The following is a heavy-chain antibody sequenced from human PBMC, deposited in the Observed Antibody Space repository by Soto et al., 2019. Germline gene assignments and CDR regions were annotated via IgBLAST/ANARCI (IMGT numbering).Heavy chain of an antibody. D-gene: IGHD3-16*01. V-gene: IGHV3-9*02. CDR1: GFMADDYA. J-gene: IGHJ4*02. CDR2: VSSNSATI. CDR3: VKDMKWGGMTTIHYFDS. Sequence: EVQLVESGGGLVQPGRSLRLSCVASGFMADDYAMHWVRLAPGKGLEWVSGVSSNSATINYADSVKGRFTISRDNAKNSLFLQMNSLRPEDTAFYYCVKDMKWGGMTTIHYFDSCGQGTLVTVSS.